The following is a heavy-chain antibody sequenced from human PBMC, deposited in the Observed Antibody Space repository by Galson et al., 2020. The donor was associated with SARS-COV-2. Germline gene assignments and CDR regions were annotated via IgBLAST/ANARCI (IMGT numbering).Heavy chain of an antibody. CDR3: ARDRVTGAPPYYYGMDV. CDR2: ILHSGNT. Sequence: SQTLSLTCAVSGGSISSGGYSWTWIRQPPGEGLEWIGYILHSGNTYYSPSLRSRVTMSVDTSKNQFSLKLSSVTAADTAVYYCARDRVTGAPPYYYGMDVWGQGTSVTVSS. V-gene: IGHV4-30-2*01. CDR1: GGSISSGGYS. J-gene: IGHJ6*02. D-gene: IGHD1-20*01.